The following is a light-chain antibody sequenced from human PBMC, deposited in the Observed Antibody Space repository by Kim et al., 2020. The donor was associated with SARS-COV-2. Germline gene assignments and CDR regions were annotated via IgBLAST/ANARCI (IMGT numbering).Light chain of an antibody. V-gene: IGLV2-18*02. CDR2: EVS. J-gene: IGLJ1*01. CDR3: SSFTSATYF. CDR1: SSDADSDYR. Sequence: QSALTQPPSVSGSPGQSVTISCTETSSDADSDYRVSWYQQPPGRAPKLLIYEVSNRPSGVPDRFSGSKSGNTASLTISGLQAEDEADYYCSSFTSATYFFGPGTQLTVL.